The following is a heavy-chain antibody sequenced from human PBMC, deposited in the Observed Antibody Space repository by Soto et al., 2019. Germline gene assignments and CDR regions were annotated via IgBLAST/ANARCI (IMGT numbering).Heavy chain of an antibody. CDR1: GFTFSSYA. D-gene: IGHD3-9*01. J-gene: IGHJ3*02. CDR3: ARDLRVGDILRHLTYAFDI. V-gene: IGHV3-30-3*01. CDR2: ISYDGSNK. Sequence: GGSLRLSCAASGFTFSSYAMHWVRQAPGKGLEWVAVISYDGSNKYYADSVKGRFTISRDNSKNTLYLQMNSLRAEDTAVYYCARDLRVGDILRHLTYAFDIWGQGTMVTVSS.